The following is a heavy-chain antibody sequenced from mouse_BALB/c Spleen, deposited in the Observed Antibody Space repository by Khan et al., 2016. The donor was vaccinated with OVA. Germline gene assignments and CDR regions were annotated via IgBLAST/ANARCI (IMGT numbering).Heavy chain of an antibody. Sequence: VQLKQSGPELVKPGASVTISCKASGYSFTGYFMNWVMQSHGKSLEWIGRINPHIGETFYNQKFKGKATLTVDESSSTAHMELRSLASEDSAVYYCARIYRSDFDYWGQGTTVTVSS. V-gene: IGHV1-20*02. CDR2: INPHIGET. J-gene: IGHJ2*01. D-gene: IGHD1-1*01. CDR3: ARIYRSDFDY. CDR1: GYSFTGYF.